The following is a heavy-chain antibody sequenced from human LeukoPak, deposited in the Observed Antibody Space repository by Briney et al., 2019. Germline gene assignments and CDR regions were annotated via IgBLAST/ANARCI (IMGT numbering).Heavy chain of an antibody. D-gene: IGHD1-26*01. Sequence: SVKVSCKASGGTFSSYAISWVRQAPGQGLEWMGGIIPIFGTANYAQKFQGRVTITADESTSTAYMELSSLRSEDTAVYYSARGGRGSYYFDYWGQGTLVTVSS. V-gene: IGHV1-69*13. CDR3: ARGGRGSYYFDY. CDR2: IIPIFGTA. CDR1: GGTFSSYA. J-gene: IGHJ4*02.